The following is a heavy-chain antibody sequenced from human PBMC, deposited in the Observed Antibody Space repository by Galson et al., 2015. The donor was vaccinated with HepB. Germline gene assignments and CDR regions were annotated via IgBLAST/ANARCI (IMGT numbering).Heavy chain of an antibody. Sequence: SLRLSCAASGFTFSDYGMHWVRQAPGKGLEWVAVISFDGSDKFYGDSVKGRFTISRDNSKDTLSLQMNSLRPEDTTVYYCAKSPPITVAGMCLDYWGQGSLATVSS. CDR3: AKSPPITVAGMCLDY. CDR2: ISFDGSDK. CDR1: GFTFSDYG. J-gene: IGHJ4*02. D-gene: IGHD6-19*01. V-gene: IGHV3-30*18.